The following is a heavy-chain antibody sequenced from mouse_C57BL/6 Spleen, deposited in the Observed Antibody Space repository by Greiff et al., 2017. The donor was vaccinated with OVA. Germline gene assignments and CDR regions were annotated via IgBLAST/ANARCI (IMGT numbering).Heavy chain of an antibody. Sequence: VQVVESGPELVKPGASVKISCKASGYAFSSSWMNWVKQRPGKGLEWIGRIYPGDGDTNYNGKFKGKATLTADKSSSTAYMQLSSLTSEDSAVYFCARGYYYQTGFAYWGQGTLVTVSA. J-gene: IGHJ3*01. CDR1: GYAFSSSW. CDR2: IYPGDGDT. V-gene: IGHV1-82*01. CDR3: ARGYYYQTGFAY. D-gene: IGHD1-1*01.